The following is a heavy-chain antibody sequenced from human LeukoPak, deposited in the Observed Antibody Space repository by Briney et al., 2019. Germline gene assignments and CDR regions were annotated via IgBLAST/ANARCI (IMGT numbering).Heavy chain of an antibody. J-gene: IGHJ4*02. CDR1: GYSFTTYG. CDR2: ISAYNGDT. CDR3: ARDHSSSCQLLDY. Sequence: ASVKVSCKTSGYSFTTYGVTWVRQAPRQGLEWMGWISAYNGDTNYAQKFQGRFTMTTDTSTSTANMELRSLRSDDTAVYYCARDHSSSCQLLDYWGQGTLVTISS. V-gene: IGHV1-18*01. D-gene: IGHD6-13*01.